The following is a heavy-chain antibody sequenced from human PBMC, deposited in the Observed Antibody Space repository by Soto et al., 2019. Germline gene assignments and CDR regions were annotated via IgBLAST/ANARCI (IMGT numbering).Heavy chain of an antibody. CDR1: GYTFTSYD. Sequence: GASVKVSCKASGYTFTSYDINWVRQATGQGLEWMGWMNPNSGNTGYAQKFQGRVTMTRNTSISTAYMELSSLRSEDTAVYHCASAMKYCGGDCYSYYYYGMDVWGQGTTVTVSS. CDR2: MNPNSGNT. J-gene: IGHJ6*02. V-gene: IGHV1-8*01. CDR3: ASAMKYCGGDCYSYYYYGMDV. D-gene: IGHD2-21*02.